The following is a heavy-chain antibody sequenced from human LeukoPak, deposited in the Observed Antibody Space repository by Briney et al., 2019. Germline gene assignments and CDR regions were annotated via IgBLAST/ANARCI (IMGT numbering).Heavy chain of an antibody. CDR2: VNHRGDT. Sequence: PSKTLSLTCAVYGGSFSAYYWSWLRQSPGKGLQWIAEVNHRGDTNYNPSVKGRVTISVDTSKNQFSLKVTSLTAADTAVYYCARGPTISETGYFDYWGQGTLVTVSS. V-gene: IGHV4-34*01. J-gene: IGHJ4*03. CDR3: ARGPTISETGYFDY. CDR1: GGSFSAYY. D-gene: IGHD1-1*01.